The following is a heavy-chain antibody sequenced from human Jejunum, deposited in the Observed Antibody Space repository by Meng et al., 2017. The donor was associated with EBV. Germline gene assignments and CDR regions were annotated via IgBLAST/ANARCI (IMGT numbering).Heavy chain of an antibody. V-gene: IGHV3-15*01. D-gene: IGHD6-13*01. CDR2: IKSKTYGGTT. CDR3: TTEENSNE. J-gene: IGHJ4*02. Sequence: EVHLVESGGGLVMPGXXXXLSCAASGFTFSNAYMNWVRQAPGKGLEWVGRIKSKTYGGTTDCAAPVKGRFTISRDDSKDTLYLQMNSLKTEDTAVYYCTTEENSNEWGQGTLVTVSS. CDR1: GFTFSNAY.